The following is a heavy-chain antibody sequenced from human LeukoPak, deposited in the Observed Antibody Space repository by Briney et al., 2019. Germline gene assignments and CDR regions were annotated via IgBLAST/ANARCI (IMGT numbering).Heavy chain of an antibody. CDR2: IKEDGTVK. CDR3: AASITMFDY. J-gene: IGHJ4*02. CDR1: GFTFSRYW. V-gene: IGHV3-7*02. D-gene: IGHD3-10*01. Sequence: GGSLRLSCAASGFTFSRYWMSWVRQAPGKGLEWVANIKEDGTVKYYVESVKGRFTISRDNAKNSLYLQMNSLRAEDTAVYYCAASITMFDYWGQGTPVTVSP.